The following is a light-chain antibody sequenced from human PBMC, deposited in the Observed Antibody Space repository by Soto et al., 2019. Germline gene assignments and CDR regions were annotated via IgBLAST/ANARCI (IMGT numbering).Light chain of an antibody. CDR2: DSS. V-gene: IGKV3-11*01. CDR1: QSVSSS. J-gene: IGKJ1*01. Sequence: EIVLAQSPVTLSFSPWEIATLSCSSSQSVSSSFLAWYQQKAGQAPRLLIYDSSNRATGIPARFSGSGSGTDFTLTISSLEPEDFAVYYCQQRSNWPPTFGQGTKVDIK. CDR3: QQRSNWPPT.